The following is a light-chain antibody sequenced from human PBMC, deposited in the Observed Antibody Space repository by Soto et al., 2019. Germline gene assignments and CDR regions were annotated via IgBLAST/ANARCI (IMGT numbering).Light chain of an antibody. CDR1: SSDVGSYDY. V-gene: IGLV2-8*01. CDR3: TSFAGVNNFVV. CDR2: NVN. J-gene: IGLJ2*01. Sequence: QSALIQPPSVSGSPGQSVTISCTGTSSDVGSYDYVSWYQQHPGTVPKPMIYNVNTRPSGVPDRFSGSKSGNTASLTVSGLQAADEADYYCTSFAGVNNFVVFGGGTKLTVL.